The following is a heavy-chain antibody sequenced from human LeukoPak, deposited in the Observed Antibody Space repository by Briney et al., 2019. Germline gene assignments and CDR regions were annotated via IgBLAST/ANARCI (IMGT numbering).Heavy chain of an antibody. D-gene: IGHD2/OR15-2a*01. J-gene: IGHJ4*02. CDR2: IASDGSWT. CDR1: GFTFSSYW. V-gene: IGHV3-74*01. CDR3: VSFYETY. Sequence: GGSLRLSCEASGFTFSSYWMNWVRQAPGKGLVWVSRIASDGSWTSYADSVKGRFTISKDNAKNTVYLQMNSLRAEDTAVYYCVSFYETYWGRGTLVTVSS.